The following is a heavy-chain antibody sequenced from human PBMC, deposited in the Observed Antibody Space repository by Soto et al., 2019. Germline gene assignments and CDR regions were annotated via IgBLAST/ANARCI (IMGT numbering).Heavy chain of an antibody. CDR3: ARNRIPASKIHGMDV. CDR1: GLTFTTYS. Sequence: EVQLVESGGGLVEPGGSLRLSCAPSGLTFTTYSMNWVRQAPGKGLEWVSSISSGSDCIYYAESGKGRFTISRDNAKNSLYLQMNSLRADDTAVYYCARNRIPASKIHGMDVWGQGITVTVS. V-gene: IGHV3-21*01. J-gene: IGHJ6*02. CDR2: ISSGSDCI.